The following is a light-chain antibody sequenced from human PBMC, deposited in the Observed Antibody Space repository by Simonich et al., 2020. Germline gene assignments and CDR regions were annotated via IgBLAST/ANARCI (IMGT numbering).Light chain of an antibody. V-gene: IGKV2-28*01. CDR1: QSLLHSNGYNY. CDR3: MQALQTPYT. J-gene: IGKJ2*01. CDR2: LGS. Sequence: IVMTQSPLSLPVTPGEPASISCRSSQSLLHSNGYNYLDWYLQKPGQSPQLLIYLGSNRASGVPDRCSGSGSGTDFTLKISRVEAEDVGVYYCMQALQTPYTCGQGTKLEIK.